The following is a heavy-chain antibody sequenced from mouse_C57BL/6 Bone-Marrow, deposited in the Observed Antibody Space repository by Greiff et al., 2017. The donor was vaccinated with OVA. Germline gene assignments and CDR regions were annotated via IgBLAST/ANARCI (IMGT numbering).Heavy chain of an antibody. CDR3: ARDNYYGSSSFAY. Sequence: EVMLVESGGGLVKPGGSLKLSCAASGFTFSSYAMSWVRQTPEKRLEWVATISDGGSYTYYPDNVKGRFTISRDNAKNNLYLQMSHLKSEDTAMYYCARDNYYGSSSFAYWGQGTLVTVSA. J-gene: IGHJ3*01. V-gene: IGHV5-4*01. CDR1: GFTFSSYA. D-gene: IGHD1-1*01. CDR2: ISDGGSYT.